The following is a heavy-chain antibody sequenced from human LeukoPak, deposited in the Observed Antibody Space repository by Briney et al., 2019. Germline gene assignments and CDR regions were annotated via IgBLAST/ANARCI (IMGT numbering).Heavy chain of an antibody. CDR3: ARHTYDTTGPTDY. J-gene: IGHJ4*02. D-gene: IGHD3-22*01. CDR1: GVSISSTSYY. Sequence: SETLSPTCSVSGVSISSTSYYWGWIRQPPGKGLEWIGSVYYSGTTYYNPSLESRVTISVDTSKNQFSPKLSSVTASDTALYYCARHTYDTTGPTDYWGQGALVTVSS. V-gene: IGHV4-39*01. CDR2: VYYSGTT.